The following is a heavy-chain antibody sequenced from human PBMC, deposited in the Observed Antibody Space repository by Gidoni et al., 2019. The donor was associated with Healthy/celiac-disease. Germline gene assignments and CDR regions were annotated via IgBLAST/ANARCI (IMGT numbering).Heavy chain of an antibody. D-gene: IGHD6-19*01. CDR2: INHSGST. J-gene: IGHJ4*02. CDR3: ARGGGYVVAVAAYTACFDY. CDR1: GGSFSGYY. V-gene: IGHV4-34*01. Sequence: QVQLQQWGAGLLKPSETLSLTCALYGGSFSGYYWSWIRQPPGKGLEWIGEINHSGSTNYNPSLKSRVTISVDTSKNQFSLKLSSVTAADTAVYYCARGGGYVVAVAAYTACFDYWGQGTLVTVSS.